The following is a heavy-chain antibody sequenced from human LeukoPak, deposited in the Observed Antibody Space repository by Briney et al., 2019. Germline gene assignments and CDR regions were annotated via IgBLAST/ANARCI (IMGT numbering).Heavy chain of an antibody. CDR3: ATITMMGKNWFDP. CDR1: GGTFSSYA. V-gene: IGHV1-69*13. Sequence: SVKVSCKASGGTFSSYAISWVRQAPGQGLEWMGGIIPIFGTANYAQKFQGRVTITADESTSTAYMELSSLRSEDTAVYYCATITMMGKNWFDPWGQGTLVTVSS. D-gene: IGHD3-22*01. J-gene: IGHJ5*02. CDR2: IIPIFGTA.